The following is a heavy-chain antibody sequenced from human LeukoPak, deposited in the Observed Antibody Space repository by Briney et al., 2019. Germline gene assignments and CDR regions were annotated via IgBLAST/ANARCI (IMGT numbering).Heavy chain of an antibody. CDR3: ARGSEVGATQKNALDI. V-gene: IGHV1-2*02. CDR2: INPNSGDT. CDR1: GYTFTGYY. D-gene: IGHD1-26*01. Sequence: ASVKVSCKTSGYTFTGYYMHWVRQAPGQGLEWMGWINPNSGDTKYAQRFQDRVTMTRGTSITTAYMELSGLRSDDTALYYCARGSEVGATQKNALDIWGQGTMVTVSS. J-gene: IGHJ3*02.